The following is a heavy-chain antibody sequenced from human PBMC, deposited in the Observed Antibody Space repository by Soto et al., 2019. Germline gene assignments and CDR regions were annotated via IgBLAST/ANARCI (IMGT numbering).Heavy chain of an antibody. CDR3: ARQQELNWFDP. J-gene: IGHJ5*02. D-gene: IGHD6-13*01. CDR1: GGSISSSY. V-gene: IGHV4-59*01. CDR2: MYYSGAS. Sequence: KTSETLSLTCTVSGGSISSSYWSWIRQPPGKGLEWIGYMYYSGASNYNPSLRSRVTISVDTSKNHFSLKLTSVTAADTAVYYCARQQELNWFDPWGQGTLVTVSS.